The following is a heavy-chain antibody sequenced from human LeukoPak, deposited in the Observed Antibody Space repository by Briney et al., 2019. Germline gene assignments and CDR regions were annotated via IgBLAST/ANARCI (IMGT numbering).Heavy chain of an antibody. CDR1: GGSFSGYY. CDR3: ASLNRIQLWLSEDYNWFDP. D-gene: IGHD5-18*01. CDR2: INHSGST. J-gene: IGHJ5*02. Sequence: SETLSLTCAVYGGSFSGYYWSWIRQPPGKGLEWIGEINHSGSTNYNPSLKSRVTISVDTSKNQFSLKLSSVTAADTAVYYCASLNRIQLWLSEDYNWFDPWGQGTLVTVSS. V-gene: IGHV4-34*01.